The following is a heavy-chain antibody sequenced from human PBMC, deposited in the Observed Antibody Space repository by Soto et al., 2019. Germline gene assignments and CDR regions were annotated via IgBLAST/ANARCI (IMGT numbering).Heavy chain of an antibody. J-gene: IGHJ4*02. D-gene: IGHD2-15*01. Sequence: SETLSLTCTVSGGSISSGGYYWSWIRQHPGKGLEWIGYIYYSGSTCYNPSLKSRVTISVDTSKNQFSLKLNSVTAADTAVYYCARNRLQTPIGHYFDYGGQGTLVTVSS. CDR2: IYYSGST. CDR1: GGSISSGGYY. V-gene: IGHV4-31*03. CDR3: ARNRLQTPIGHYFDY.